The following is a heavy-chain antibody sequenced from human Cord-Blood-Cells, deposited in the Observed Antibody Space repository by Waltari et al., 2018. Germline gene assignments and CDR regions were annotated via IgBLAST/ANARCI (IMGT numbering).Heavy chain of an antibody. Sequence: QVQLQQWGAGLLKPSETLSLTCAVYGGSFSGYYWSWIGQPPGKGLEWIGEINHSGSTNYNPSLKSRVTISVDTSKNQFSLKLSSVTAADTAVYYCANTYYYGSGSYDYWGQGTLVTVSS. D-gene: IGHD3-10*01. CDR3: ANTYYYGSGSYDY. V-gene: IGHV4-34*01. J-gene: IGHJ4*02. CDR1: GGSFSGYY. CDR2: INHSGST.